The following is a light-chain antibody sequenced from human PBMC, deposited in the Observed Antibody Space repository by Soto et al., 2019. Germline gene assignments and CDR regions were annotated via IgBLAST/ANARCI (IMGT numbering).Light chain of an antibody. V-gene: IGLV2-14*01. CDR3: SAYTSSSTPYV. Sequence: QSALTQPASVSGSPGQSITISGTGTSSDVGGYNYVSWYQQHPGKAPKLMIYEVSNRPSGVSNRFSGSKSGNTASLTIYVLQAEDEAEYYCSAYTSSSTPYVFGTGTKLTVL. CDR1: SSDVGGYNY. J-gene: IGLJ1*01. CDR2: EVS.